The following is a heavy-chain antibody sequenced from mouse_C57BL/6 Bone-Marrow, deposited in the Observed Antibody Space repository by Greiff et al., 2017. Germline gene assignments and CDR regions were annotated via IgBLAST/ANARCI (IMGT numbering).Heavy chain of an antibody. CDR2: IRNKANNHAT. J-gene: IGHJ2*01. V-gene: IGHV6-6*01. Sequence: EVKVEESGGGLVQPGGSMKLSCAASGFTFSDAWMDWVRQSPEKGLEWVAEIRNKANNHATYYAESVKGRFTISRDDSKSSVYLQMNSLRAEDTGIYYFTSMVTNYFDFWGQGTTLTVSS. D-gene: IGHD2-2*01. CDR3: TSMVTNYFDF. CDR1: GFTFSDAW.